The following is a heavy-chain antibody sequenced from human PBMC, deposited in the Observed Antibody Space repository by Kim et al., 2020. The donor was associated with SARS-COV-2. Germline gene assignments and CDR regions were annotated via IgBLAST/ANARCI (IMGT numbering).Heavy chain of an antibody. CDR3: TRGTVSAWYDF. Sequence: TYYADSVKGRFTISRDNYKEILYLQMNSLRAEETALYCCTRGTVSAWYDFWGQGTLVTVSS. J-gene: IGHJ5*01. V-gene: IGHV3-23*05. CDR2: T. D-gene: IGHD2-2*01.